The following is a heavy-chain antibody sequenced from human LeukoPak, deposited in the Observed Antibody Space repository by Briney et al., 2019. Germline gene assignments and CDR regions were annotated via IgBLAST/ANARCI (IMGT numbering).Heavy chain of an antibody. D-gene: IGHD3-10*01. CDR1: GFTVTTNY. CDR2: IYSGGSP. V-gene: IGHV3-53*05. Sequence: GGSLRLSCAASGFTVTTNYMSWVRQAPEKGLEWVSLIYSGGSPSYADSVKGRFTISRDKSKNTLYLQMNSLRSDDTAVYYCARDALWFGEPTEDYNWFDPWGQGTLVTVSS. J-gene: IGHJ5*02. CDR3: ARDALWFGEPTEDYNWFDP.